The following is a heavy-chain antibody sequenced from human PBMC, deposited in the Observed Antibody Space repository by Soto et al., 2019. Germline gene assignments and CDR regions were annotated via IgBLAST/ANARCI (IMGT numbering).Heavy chain of an antibody. CDR1: GFTFSSYS. CDR3: ARAQVVGATTLWDYYYGMDV. J-gene: IGHJ6*02. V-gene: IGHV3-48*02. Sequence: PGGSLRLSCAASGFTFSSYSMNWVRQAPGKGLEWVSYISSSSSTIYYADSVKGRFTISRDNAKNSLYLQMNSLRDEDTAVYYCARAQVVGATTLWDYYYGMDVWGQGTTVTVSS. CDR2: ISSSSSTI. D-gene: IGHD1-26*01.